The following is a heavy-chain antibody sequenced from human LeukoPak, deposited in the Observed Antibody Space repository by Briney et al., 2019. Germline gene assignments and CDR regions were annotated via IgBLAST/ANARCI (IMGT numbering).Heavy chain of an antibody. Sequence: PGRSLRLSCAASGFTFSSYAMHWVRQAPGKGLEWVAVISYDGSNKYYADSVKGRFTISRDNSKNTPYLQMNSLRAEDTAVYYCARVQGRYSYGSGFDSWGQGTLVTVSS. CDR2: ISYDGSNK. CDR3: ARVQGRYSYGSGFDS. D-gene: IGHD5-18*01. V-gene: IGHV3-30*04. CDR1: GFTFSSYA. J-gene: IGHJ4*02.